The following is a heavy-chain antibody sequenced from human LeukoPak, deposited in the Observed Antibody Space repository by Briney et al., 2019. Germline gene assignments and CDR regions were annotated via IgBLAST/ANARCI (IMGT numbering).Heavy chain of an antibody. D-gene: IGHD2-21*01. CDR2: ISSSGSTI. J-gene: IGHJ5*02. V-gene: IGHV3-48*03. CDR3: ARDMSDGGYNWFDP. Sequence: GGSLRLSCAASGFTFSSYEMNWVRQAPGKGLEWVSYISSSGSTIHYADSVKGRFTISRDNAKNSLYLQMNSLRAEDTAVYYCARDMSDGGYNWFDPWGQGTLVTVSS. CDR1: GFTFSSYE.